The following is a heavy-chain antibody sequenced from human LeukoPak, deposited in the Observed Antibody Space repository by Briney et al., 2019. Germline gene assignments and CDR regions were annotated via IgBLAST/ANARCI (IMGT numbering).Heavy chain of an antibody. CDR1: GGTFSNYA. Sequence: GASVKVSCKASGGTFSNYAISWVRQAPGQGLEWMGGIIPIFGTANYAQRFQGRVSITTDESTSTAYMELSSLRSEDTAVYYCARGGLSYSTSCYTCFDYWGQGTLVTVSS. V-gene: IGHV1-69*05. CDR2: IIPIFGTA. J-gene: IGHJ4*02. D-gene: IGHD2-2*02. CDR3: ARGGLSYSTSCYTCFDY.